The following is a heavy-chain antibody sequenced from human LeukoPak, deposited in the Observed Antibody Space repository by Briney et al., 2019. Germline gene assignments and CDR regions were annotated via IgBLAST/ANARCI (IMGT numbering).Heavy chain of an antibody. V-gene: IGHV3-66*01. CDR1: GFTVSSNY. D-gene: IGHD6-19*01. J-gene: IGHJ3*02. Sequence: GGSLRLSCAASGFTVSSNYMSWVRQAPGKGLEWVSVIYSGGSTYYADSVKGRFTISRDNSKNTLYLQMNSLRAEDTAVYYCARVRQWLVLSGAFDIWGQGTMVTVSS. CDR3: ARVRQWLVLSGAFDI. CDR2: IYSGGST.